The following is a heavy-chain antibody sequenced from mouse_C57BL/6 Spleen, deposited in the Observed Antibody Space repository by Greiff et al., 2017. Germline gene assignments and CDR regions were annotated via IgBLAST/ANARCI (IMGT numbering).Heavy chain of an antibody. CDR1: GYTFTDYN. D-gene: IGHD1-1*01. CDR2: INPNNGGT. J-gene: IGHJ3*01. Sequence: VQLQQSGPELVKPGASVKIPCKASGYTFTDYNMDWVKQSHGKSLEWIGDINPNNGGTIYNQKFKGKATLTVDKSSSTAYMELRSLTSEDTAVYYCARGIYYYGSSSAYWGQGTLVTVSA. CDR3: ARGIYYYGSSSAY. V-gene: IGHV1-18*01.